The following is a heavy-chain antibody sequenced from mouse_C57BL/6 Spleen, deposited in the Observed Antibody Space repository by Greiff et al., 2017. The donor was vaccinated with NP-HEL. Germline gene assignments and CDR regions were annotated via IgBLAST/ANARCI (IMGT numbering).Heavy chain of an antibody. CDR1: GYTFTDYY. V-gene: IGHV1-19*01. CDR3: ARGSLPNYYGSSLYYYAMDY. D-gene: IGHD1-1*01. Sequence: VQLKQSGPVLVKPGASVKMSCKASGYTFTDYYMNWVKQSHGKSLEWIGVINPYNGGTSYNQKFKGKATLTVDKSSSTAYMELNSLTSEDSAVYYCARGSLPNYYGSSLYYYAMDYWGQGTSVTVSS. CDR2: INPYNGGT. J-gene: IGHJ4*01.